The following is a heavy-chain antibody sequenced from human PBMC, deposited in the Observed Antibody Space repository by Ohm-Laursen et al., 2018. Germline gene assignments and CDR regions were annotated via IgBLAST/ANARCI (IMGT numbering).Heavy chain of an antibody. Sequence: GSLRLSCSSSGFPFSSYAMNWVRQAPGKGLEWVSAISGSGGSTYYADSVKGRFTISRDNFKNMLYLQMSSLRAEDTAIYYCAKERKQIDYWGQGTLVTVSS. CDR1: GFPFSSYA. CDR2: ISGSGGST. D-gene: IGHD6-13*01. V-gene: IGHV3-23*01. CDR3: AKERKQIDY. J-gene: IGHJ4*02.